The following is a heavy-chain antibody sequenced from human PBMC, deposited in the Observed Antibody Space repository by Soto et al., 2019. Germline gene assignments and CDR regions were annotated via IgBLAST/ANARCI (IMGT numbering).Heavy chain of an antibody. J-gene: IGHJ3*02. V-gene: IGHV1-69*13. Sequence: ASVKVSCKASGYTFTSYAMNWVRQAPGQGLEWMGGIIPIFGTANYAQKFQGRVTITADESTSTAYMELSSLRSEDTAVYYCARPRPQFSSGWYGAAFDIWG. CDR2: IIPIFGTA. D-gene: IGHD6-19*01. CDR3: ARPRPQFSSGWYGAAFDI. CDR1: GYTFTSYA.